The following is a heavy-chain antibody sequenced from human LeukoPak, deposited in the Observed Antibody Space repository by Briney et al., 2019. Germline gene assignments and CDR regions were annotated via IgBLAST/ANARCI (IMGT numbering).Heavy chain of an antibody. CDR2: LSSTNSYI. CDR1: GFTFSIYG. CDR3: ARGGAAAGPRSYYFDY. J-gene: IGHJ4*02. Sequence: NPGGSLRLSCAASGFTFSIYGMGWVRQAPGKGLEWVSSLSSTNSYIYYGDSVKGRFTISRDNAKNSLYLQMNSLRAEDTAVYYCARGGAAAGPRSYYFDYWGQGTLVTVSS. D-gene: IGHD6-13*01. V-gene: IGHV3-21*01.